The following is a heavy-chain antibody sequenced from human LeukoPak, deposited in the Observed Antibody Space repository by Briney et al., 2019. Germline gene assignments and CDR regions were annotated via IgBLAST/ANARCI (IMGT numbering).Heavy chain of an antibody. CDR3: ARGRSAAGPLHYCDY. D-gene: IGHD6-13*01. CDR1: GFTFSTYS. Sequence: GGSLRLSCAASGFTFSTYSINWVRQAPGKGLEWVSYISSSSSTIFYADSVKGRFTISRDNAKNSLYLQMNSLRDEDTAMYYCARGRSAAGPLHYCDYWGQGALVPVSS. J-gene: IGHJ4*02. CDR2: ISSSSSTI. V-gene: IGHV3-48*02.